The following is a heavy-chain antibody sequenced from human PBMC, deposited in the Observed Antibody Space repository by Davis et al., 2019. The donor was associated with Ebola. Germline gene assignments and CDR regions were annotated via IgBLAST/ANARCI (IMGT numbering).Heavy chain of an antibody. CDR2: INPSGGST. D-gene: IGHD3-3*01. J-gene: IGHJ4*02. CDR1: GYTFTSYY. CDR3: TKDPSPYYDFWSGYDD. V-gene: IGHV1-46*01. Sequence: AASVKVSCKASGYTFTSYYMHWVRQAPGQGLEWMGIINPSGGSTSYAQKFQGRVTMTRDTSTSTVYMELSGLTSGDTAVYYCTKDPSPYYDFWSGYDDWGQGTLVIVSA.